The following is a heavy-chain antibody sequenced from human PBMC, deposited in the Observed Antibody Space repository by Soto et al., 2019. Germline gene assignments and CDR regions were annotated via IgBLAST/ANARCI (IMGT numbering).Heavy chain of an antibody. V-gene: IGHV3-23*01. D-gene: IGHD6-19*01. CDR1: GFNFGNYA. J-gene: IGHJ4*02. CDR3: AKDSGRIAVDGWTD. CDR2: LAVPYTGAQT. Sequence: GGSLRLSCTASGFNFGNYAMGWARQAPGKGLEWLSSLAVPYTGAQTYYADSVAGRLTVSRDDSKNTLYLELNSLRAEDTAVYYCAKDSGRIAVDGWTDCGPGPLVTVYS.